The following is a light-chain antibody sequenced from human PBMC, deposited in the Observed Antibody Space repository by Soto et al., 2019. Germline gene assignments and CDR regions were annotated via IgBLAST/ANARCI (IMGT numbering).Light chain of an antibody. V-gene: IGKV2-24*01. CDR1: EGLVHSDGNTY. CDR2: KIS. CDR3: MQALRFPRP. Sequence: DIVLTQTPLSSPVTVGQPASMSCRSSEGLVHSDGNTYLSWLQQRPGQPPRPLIYKISNRFSGVTDRFDGSGAGTDFTLKISRVEAEDVGVYYCMQALRFPRPCGQGTKLEIK. J-gene: IGKJ2*01.